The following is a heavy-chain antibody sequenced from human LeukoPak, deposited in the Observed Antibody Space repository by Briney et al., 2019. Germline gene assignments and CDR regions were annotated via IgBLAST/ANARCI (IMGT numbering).Heavy chain of an antibody. Sequence: PSETLSLICGVYGGSVSDYSWSWIRQPPGKGLEFIGEINHSVNTNFNPSLKSRVTMSVDTSKLQFSLKLSSVTAADTAVYYCARGMYDLQLGGWFDPWGQGTLVTVSS. J-gene: IGHJ5*02. CDR1: GGSVSDYS. CDR3: ARGMYDLQLGGWFDP. CDR2: INHSVNT. D-gene: IGHD3-3*01. V-gene: IGHV4-34*01.